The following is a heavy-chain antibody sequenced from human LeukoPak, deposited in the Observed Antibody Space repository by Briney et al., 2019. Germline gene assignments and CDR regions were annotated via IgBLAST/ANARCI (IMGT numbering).Heavy chain of an antibody. CDR3: ATQSYGLFGY. Sequence: GGSLRLSCAASRFTFSSYWMTWVRQAPGKGLEWVANIKQDGSEKYYVDSVKGRFTISRDNAKNSLYLQMNSLRAEDTAMYYCATQSYGLFGYWGQGTLVTVSS. D-gene: IGHD3-10*01. V-gene: IGHV3-7*03. CDR1: RFTFSSYW. CDR2: IKQDGSEK. J-gene: IGHJ4*02.